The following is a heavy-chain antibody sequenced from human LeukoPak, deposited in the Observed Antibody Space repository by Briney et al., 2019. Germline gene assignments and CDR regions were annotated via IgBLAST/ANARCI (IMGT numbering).Heavy chain of an antibody. CDR1: GGTFSRYT. V-gene: IGHV1-69*04. D-gene: IGHD2-2*02. CDR3: ARDAPLYCSSTSCYTFDY. Sequence: SVKVSCKASGGTFSRYTISWVRQAPGQGLEWIGRIITILGIANYAQKFQGRVTITAYKSTSTAYMELSSLRSEDTAVYYCARDAPLYCSSTSCYTFDYWGQGTLVTVSS. CDR2: IITILGIA. J-gene: IGHJ4*02.